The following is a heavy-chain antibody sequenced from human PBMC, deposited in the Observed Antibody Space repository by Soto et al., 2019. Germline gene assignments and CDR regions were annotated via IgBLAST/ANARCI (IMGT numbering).Heavy chain of an antibody. V-gene: IGHV1-3*01. Sequence: GASVKVSCKASGYTFTSYAMHWVRQAPGQRLEWMGGINAGNGNTKYAQKFQGRVTITRDTSASTAYMELSSLRSEDTAVYYCARDNYSGSYYDYYYGMDVWGQGTTVTVSS. CDR2: INAGNGNT. CDR3: ARDNYSGSYYDYYYGMDV. D-gene: IGHD1-26*01. J-gene: IGHJ6*02. CDR1: GYTFTSYA.